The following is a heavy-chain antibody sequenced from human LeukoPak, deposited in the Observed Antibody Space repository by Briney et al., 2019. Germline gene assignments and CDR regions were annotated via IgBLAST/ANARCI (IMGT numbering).Heavy chain of an antibody. J-gene: IGHJ6*03. CDR1: GGSISSGGYY. CDR2: IYYSRST. D-gene: IGHD1-14*01. V-gene: IGHV4-31*03. CDR3: ARGSSGIRYYYYLSIVV. Sequence: SETLSLTCTVSGGSISSGGYYWSWIRQHPGKGLEWIGYIYYSRSTYYNPSLKSRVTISVDTSKTQFSLKLSSVTAADTAVYYCARGSSGIRYYYYLSIVVWGKGATVTVSS.